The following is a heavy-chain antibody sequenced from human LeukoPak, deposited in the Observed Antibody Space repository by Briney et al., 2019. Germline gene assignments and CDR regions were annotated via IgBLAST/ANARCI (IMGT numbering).Heavy chain of an antibody. J-gene: IGHJ4*02. V-gene: IGHV1-18*01. D-gene: IGHD3-22*01. CDR3: ARDMFKYYYDSSGYPDY. CDR2: ISAYNGNT. CDR1: GYTFTSYG. Sequence: ASVKVSCKASGYTFTSYGISWVRQAPGHGLDWMGWISAYNGNTNYAQKLQGRVTMTTDTSTSTAYMELRSLRSDDTAVYYCARDMFKYYYDSSGYPDYWGQGTLVTVSS.